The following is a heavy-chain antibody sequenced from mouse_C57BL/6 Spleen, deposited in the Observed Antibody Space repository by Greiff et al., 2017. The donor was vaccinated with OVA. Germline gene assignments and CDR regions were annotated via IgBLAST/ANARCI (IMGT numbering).Heavy chain of an antibody. CDR2: IRLKSDNYAT. Sequence: EVKVEESGGGLVQPGGSMKLSCVASGFTFSNYWMNWVRQSPEKGLEWVAQIRLKSDNYATHYAESVKGRFTISRDDSKSSVYLQMNNLRAEDTGIYYCTRFYYYGSSPMDYWGQGTSVTVSS. D-gene: IGHD1-1*01. V-gene: IGHV6-3*01. CDR1: GFTFSNYW. CDR3: TRFYYYGSSPMDY. J-gene: IGHJ4*01.